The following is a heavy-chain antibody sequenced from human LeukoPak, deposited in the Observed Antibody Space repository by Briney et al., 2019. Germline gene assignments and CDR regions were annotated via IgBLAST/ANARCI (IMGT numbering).Heavy chain of an antibody. CDR1: GYTLTELS. J-gene: IGHJ3*02. D-gene: IGHD3/OR15-3a*01. CDR2: FDPEDGET. V-gene: IGHV1-24*01. CDR3: ATLDPPAGAFDI. Sequence: ASVKVSCKVSGYTLTELSMHWVRQAPGKGLEWMGGFDPEDGETIYAQKFQGRVTMTEDTSTDTAYMELSSLRSEDTAVCYCATLDPPAGAFDIWGQGTMVTVSS.